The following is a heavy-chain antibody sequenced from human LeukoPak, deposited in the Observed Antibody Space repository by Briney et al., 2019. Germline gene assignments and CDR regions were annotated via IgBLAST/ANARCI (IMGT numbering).Heavy chain of an antibody. CDR3: AREYHGGNPG. Sequence: GGSLRLSCAASGFTFSSYWMHWVRQAPGKGLVWVSCINSDGSTTSYADSVKGRFTISRDNAKNTPYLQMSSLRAEDTAVYYCAREYHGGNPGWGQGTLVTVSS. CDR1: GFTFSSYW. CDR2: INSDGSTT. J-gene: IGHJ4*02. V-gene: IGHV3-74*01. D-gene: IGHD4-23*01.